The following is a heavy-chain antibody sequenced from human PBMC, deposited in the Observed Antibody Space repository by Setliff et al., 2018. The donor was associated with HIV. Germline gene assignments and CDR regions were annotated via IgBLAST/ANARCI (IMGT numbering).Heavy chain of an antibody. J-gene: IGHJ3*02. V-gene: IGHV4-39*01. CDR2: VHKGGNS. CDR1: GGSISVNNYY. Sequence: SETLSLTCSVSGGSISVNNYYWAWVRQPPGKGLEWIGSVHKGGNSYYKPSLKSRATISVDTSKNQFSLRLSSVTAADTAVYYCARQYADPESGILDAFDIWGQGTMVTVSS. CDR3: ARQYADPESGILDAFDI. D-gene: IGHD1-26*01.